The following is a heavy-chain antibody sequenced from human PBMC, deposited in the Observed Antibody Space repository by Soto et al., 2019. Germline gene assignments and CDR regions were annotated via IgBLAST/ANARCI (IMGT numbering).Heavy chain of an antibody. CDR3: ARDQEAGSFFPYYYGMDV. CDR2: ISSSGSTI. J-gene: IGHJ6*02. CDR1: GFTFSSYE. V-gene: IGHV3-48*03. Sequence: LRLSCATSGFTFSSYEMNWVRQAPGKGLEWVSYISSSGSTIYYADSVKGRFTISRDNAKNSLYLQIDSLRAEDTAVYYCARDQEAGSFFPYYYGMDVWGQGTTVTVSS. D-gene: IGHD6-13*01.